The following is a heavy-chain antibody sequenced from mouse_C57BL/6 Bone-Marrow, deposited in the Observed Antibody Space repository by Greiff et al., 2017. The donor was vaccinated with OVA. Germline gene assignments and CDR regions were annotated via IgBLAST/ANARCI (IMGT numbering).Heavy chain of an antibody. V-gene: IGHV5-4*01. J-gene: IGHJ4*01. CDR2: ISDGGSYT. CDR3: AKTTVVPYYYAMDY. D-gene: IGHD1-1*01. CDR1: GFTFSSYA. Sequence: EVQRVESGGGLVKPGGSLKLSCAASGFTFSSYAMSWVRQTPEKRLEWVATISDGGSYTYYPDNVKGRFTISRDNAKNNLYLQMSHLKSEDTAMYYCAKTTVVPYYYAMDYWGQGTSVTVSS.